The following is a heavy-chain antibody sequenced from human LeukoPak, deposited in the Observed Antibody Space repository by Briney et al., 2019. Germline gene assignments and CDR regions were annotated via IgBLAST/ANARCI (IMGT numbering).Heavy chain of an antibody. Sequence: ETLSLTCAVSGGSISSSNWWSWVRQPPGKGLEWVSVIYSGGSTSYADSVKGRFTISRDQSKNTVYLQMNSLRAEDTAVYYCARDLSSAYVWPPYNWFDPWGQGTLVTVSS. CDR1: GGSISSSNW. J-gene: IGHJ5*02. CDR2: IYSGGST. V-gene: IGHV3-53*01. D-gene: IGHD3-22*01. CDR3: ARDLSSAYVWPPYNWFDP.